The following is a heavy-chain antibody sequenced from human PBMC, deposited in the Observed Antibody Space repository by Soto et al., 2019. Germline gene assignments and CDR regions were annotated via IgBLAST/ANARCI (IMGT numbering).Heavy chain of an antibody. CDR1: GGSFSGYY. V-gene: IGHV4-34*01. CDR2: INHSGST. J-gene: IGHJ4*02. Sequence: SETLSLTCAVYGGSFSGYYWSWIRQPPGKGLEWIGEINHSGSTNYNPSLKSRVTISVDTSKNQFSLKLSSVTAADTAVYYCARGRYDILTGYYFRYYVDYWGQGTLVTVSS. CDR3: ARGRYDILTGYYFRYYVDY. D-gene: IGHD3-9*01.